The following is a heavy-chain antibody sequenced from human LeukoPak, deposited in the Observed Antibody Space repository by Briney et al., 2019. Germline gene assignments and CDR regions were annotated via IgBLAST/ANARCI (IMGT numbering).Heavy chain of an antibody. D-gene: IGHD5-24*01. Sequence: GGSLRLSCAASGFTFRNYWMGWVRQAPGKGLEWVANTKPDGSAEYYADSVRGRFTISRDNAKNSLHLQMNTLRAEDTAVYYCARERDGRFFDYWGQGTLVTVSS. CDR1: GFTFRNYW. V-gene: IGHV3-7*01. CDR2: TKPDGSAE. CDR3: ARERDGRFFDY. J-gene: IGHJ4*02.